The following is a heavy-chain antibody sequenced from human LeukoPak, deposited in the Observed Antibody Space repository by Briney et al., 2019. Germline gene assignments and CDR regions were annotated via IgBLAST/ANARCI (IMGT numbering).Heavy chain of an antibody. J-gene: IGHJ4*02. V-gene: IGHV3-74*01. D-gene: IGHD3-16*01. CDR3: VRVDGGY. CDR1: GFTLSSYG. CDR2: INSDGSTT. Sequence: GGSLRLSCAASGFTLSSYGMHWVRQGPGKGLVWVSRINSDGSTTNYADSVKGRFTISRDNAKNTLYLQMNSLRAEDTAVYYCVRVDGGYWGQGTPVTVSS.